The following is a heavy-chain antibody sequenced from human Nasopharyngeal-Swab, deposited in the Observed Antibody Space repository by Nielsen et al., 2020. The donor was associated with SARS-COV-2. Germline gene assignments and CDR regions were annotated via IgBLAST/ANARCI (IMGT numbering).Heavy chain of an antibody. CDR2: TYYRSKWYN. J-gene: IGHJ6*02. CDR3: AKAEGSNNYYYYGMDV. D-gene: IGHD6-13*01. Sequence: WIRQSPSRGLEWLGRTYYRSKWYNDYAVSVKSRITINPDTSKNQFSLHLNSVTPEDTAVYYCAKAEGSNNYYYYGMDVWGQGTTVTVSS. V-gene: IGHV6-1*01.